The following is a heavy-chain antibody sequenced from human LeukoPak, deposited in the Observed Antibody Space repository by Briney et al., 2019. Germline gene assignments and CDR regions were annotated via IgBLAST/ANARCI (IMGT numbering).Heavy chain of an antibody. Sequence: GGSLRLSCVASGFTFSNYPMTWVRQAPGKGLEGVSAISGSGTYYADSVKGRFTISRDNSKNTLYLQMNSLRVEDTAVYYCAKDLARVEMSTVTDYWGQGTLVTVSS. D-gene: IGHD4-4*01. CDR3: AKDLARVEMSTVTDY. J-gene: IGHJ4*02. CDR1: GFTFSNYP. CDR2: ISGSGT. V-gene: IGHV3-23*01.